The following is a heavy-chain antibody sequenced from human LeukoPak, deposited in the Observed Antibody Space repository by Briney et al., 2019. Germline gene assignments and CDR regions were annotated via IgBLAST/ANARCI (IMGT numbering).Heavy chain of an antibody. CDR1: GGSISSGNYY. CDR3: ARDYHCGGHDCSWVDY. J-gene: IGHJ4*02. CDR2: IHHSGST. D-gene: IGHD2-21*01. Sequence: SETLSLTCTVSGGSISSGNYYWSWIRQPPGKGLEWIAYIHHSGSTYYNPSLNSRVTVSVDRSKNQFSLKMTSVTAADTAVYYCARDYHCGGHDCSWVDYWGQGTLVTVSS. V-gene: IGHV4-30-2*01.